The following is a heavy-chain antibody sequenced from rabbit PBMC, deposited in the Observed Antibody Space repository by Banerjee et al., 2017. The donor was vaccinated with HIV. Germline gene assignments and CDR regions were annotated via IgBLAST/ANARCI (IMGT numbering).Heavy chain of an antibody. V-gene: IGHV1S40*01. J-gene: IGHJ4*01. D-gene: IGHD1-1*01. CDR1: GFTISSSYH. CDR3: ARAAYSSVSGYSHFNL. Sequence: QSLEESGGGLVQPEGSLALTCKASGFTISSSYHVCWVRQAPGKGLEWMACIITGSSGSTYYASWAKGRFTISETSSTTVTLQMTSLTAADTATYSCARAAYSSVSGYSHFNLWGPGTLVTVS. CDR2: IITGSSGST.